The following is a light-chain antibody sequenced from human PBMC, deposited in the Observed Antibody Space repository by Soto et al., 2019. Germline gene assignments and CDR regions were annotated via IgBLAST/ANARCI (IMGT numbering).Light chain of an antibody. CDR3: CSYAGSSTYV. V-gene: IGLV2-23*02. Sequence: QSALTQPASVSGSPGQSITISCTGTSSVVGSYNLVSWYQQHPGKAPKLMIYEVSKRPSGVSNRFSGSKSGNTASLTISGLQAEDEADYYCCSYAGSSTYVFGTGTKVT. J-gene: IGLJ1*01. CDR2: EVS. CDR1: SSVVGSYNL.